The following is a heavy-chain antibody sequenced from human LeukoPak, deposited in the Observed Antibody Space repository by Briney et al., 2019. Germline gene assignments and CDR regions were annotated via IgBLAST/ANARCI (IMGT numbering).Heavy chain of an antibody. CDR3: ARDLRFDAFDI. J-gene: IGHJ3*02. D-gene: IGHD4-17*01. CDR1: GGSISSYY. V-gene: IGHV4-4*08. Sequence: SETLSLTCTVSGGSISSYYWSWIRQPPGKGLEWIGYIYSSGSTNYNPSLKSRVTISVDTSKNQFSLKLSSVTAADTAVYYCARDLRFDAFDIWGQGTMVTVSS. CDR2: IYSSGST.